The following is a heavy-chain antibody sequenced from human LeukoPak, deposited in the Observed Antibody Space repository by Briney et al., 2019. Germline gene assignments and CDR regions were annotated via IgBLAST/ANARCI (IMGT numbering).Heavy chain of an antibody. Sequence: PGGSLRLSCAASGFTFSTYTMNWVRQAPGKGLEWVAYIQYDGSNVQYADSVKGRFSISRDSSKNILYLQMNSLRAEDTAVYYCAKDRCSNGVGCYYYYMDVWGKGTTVTISS. V-gene: IGHV3-30*02. CDR3: AKDRCSNGVGCYYYYMDV. J-gene: IGHJ6*03. CDR2: IQYDGSNV. D-gene: IGHD2-8*01. CDR1: GFTFSTYT.